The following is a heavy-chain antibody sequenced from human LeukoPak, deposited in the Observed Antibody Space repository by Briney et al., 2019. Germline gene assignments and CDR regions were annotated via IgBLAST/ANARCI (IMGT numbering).Heavy chain of an antibody. V-gene: IGHV1-24*01. J-gene: IGHJ5*02. CDR2: FDPENGET. CDR1: GYTLTELS. D-gene: IGHD4-17*01. CDR3: ATGRYGDGWFDP. Sequence: ASVKVSCKVSGYTLTELSMHWVRQPPGKGLEWMGGFDPENGETIYAQMFQGRVTMIEDTSTDTAYMELSSLRSEDTAVYYCATGRYGDGWFDPWGQGTLVTVSS.